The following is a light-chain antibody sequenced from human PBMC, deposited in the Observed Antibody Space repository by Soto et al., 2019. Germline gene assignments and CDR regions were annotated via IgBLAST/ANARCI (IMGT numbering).Light chain of an antibody. Sequence: DIPMTQSPSTLSASVGDRVTITCRASQSISSWSAWYQQKPGKAPKLLISKTSNLESGVPSRFSGSGSGTEFSLTISSLQPDDFATYYCQQYKSYWTFGQGTKVEIK. V-gene: IGKV1-5*03. CDR2: KTS. CDR1: QSISSW. J-gene: IGKJ1*01. CDR3: QQYKSYWT.